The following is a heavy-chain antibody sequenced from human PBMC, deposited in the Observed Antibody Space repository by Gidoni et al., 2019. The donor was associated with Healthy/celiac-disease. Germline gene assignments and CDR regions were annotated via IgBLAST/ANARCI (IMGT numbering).Heavy chain of an antibody. Sequence: QVQLQESRPGLVKPSETLSLTCTVSGGSISSYYWSWIRQPPGKGLEWIGYISYSGSYHYNPSLKSRVTISVDTSKNQFSLKLSSVTAADTAVYYCASSPGYGDYVGWFDPWGQGTLVTVSS. CDR3: ASSPGYGDYVGWFDP. CDR2: ISYSGSY. D-gene: IGHD4-17*01. J-gene: IGHJ5*02. V-gene: IGHV4-59*01. CDR1: GGSISSYY.